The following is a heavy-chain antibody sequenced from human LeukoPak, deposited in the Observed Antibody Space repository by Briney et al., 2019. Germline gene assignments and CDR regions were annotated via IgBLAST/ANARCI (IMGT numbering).Heavy chain of an antibody. D-gene: IGHD1-26*01. CDR3: AKDRGSGTYPPY. J-gene: IGHJ4*02. CDR1: GFTFSSFA. CDR2: ISGSGGST. Sequence: GGSLRLSCAASGFTFSSFALSWVRQGPGKGLEWVSGISGSGGSTYYADSVKGRFTISRDNSNNRLYLQMNSLRAEDTAVYYCAKDRGSGTYPPYWGQGTLVTVSS. V-gene: IGHV3-23*01.